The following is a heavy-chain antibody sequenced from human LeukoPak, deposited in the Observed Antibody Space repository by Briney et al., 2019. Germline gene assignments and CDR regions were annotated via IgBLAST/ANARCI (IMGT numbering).Heavy chain of an antibody. J-gene: IGHJ4*02. CDR3: ARFDIVEEGGPDY. CDR2: IYHSGST. V-gene: IGHV4-30-4*01. Sequence: SETLSLTCNVSGGAISRGDYYWGWIRQPPGKGPEWIGYIYHSGSTYYNPSLKSRITISVDTSKNQFSLKVTSVTAADTATYYCARFDIVEEGGPDYWGQGTLVTVSS. CDR1: GGAISRGDYY. D-gene: IGHD2-15*01.